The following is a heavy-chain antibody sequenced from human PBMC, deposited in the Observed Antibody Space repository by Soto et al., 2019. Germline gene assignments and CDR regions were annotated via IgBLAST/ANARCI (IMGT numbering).Heavy chain of an antibody. CDR1: GFTFGDYA. J-gene: IGHJ4*02. CDR2: IRSKAYGGTT. D-gene: IGHD3-3*01. V-gene: IGHV3-49*03. Sequence: SLRLSCTASGFTFGDYAMSWFRQAPGKGLEWVGFIRSKAYGGTTEYAASVKGRFTISRDDSKSIAYLQMNSLKTEDTAVYYCTRDGFWSGYFVTPPDYWGQGTLVTVSS. CDR3: TRDGFWSGYFVTPPDY.